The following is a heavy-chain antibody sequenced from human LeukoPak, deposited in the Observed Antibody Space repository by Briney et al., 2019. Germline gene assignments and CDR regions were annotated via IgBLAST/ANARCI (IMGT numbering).Heavy chain of an antibody. D-gene: IGHD3-22*01. CDR1: GGSISSSNW. V-gene: IGHV4-4*02. J-gene: IGHJ4*02. CDR3: ARGRYYYDSSGYYFDD. Sequence: SETLSLTCAVSGGSISSSNWWSWVRQPPGKGLEWIGEIYHSGSTNYNPSLKSRVTISVDKSKNQFSLKLSSVTAADTAVYYCARGRYYYDSSGYYFDDWGQGTLVTVSS. CDR2: IYHSGST.